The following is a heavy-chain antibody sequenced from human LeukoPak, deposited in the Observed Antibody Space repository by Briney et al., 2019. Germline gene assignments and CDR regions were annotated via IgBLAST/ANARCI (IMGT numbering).Heavy chain of an antibody. Sequence: GGSLRLSCVGSGFSISNYWMSWVRQTLGKGLEWVASIKLSINMDSVSEKHYVDAVKGRFTISRDNSRNSIYLDMNSLRAEDTAVYYCASPTIFGIYYMDVWGKGTTVTVSS. CDR1: GFSISNYW. J-gene: IGHJ6*03. V-gene: IGHV3-7*01. CDR2: IKLSINMDSVSEK. CDR3: ASPTIFGIYYMDV. D-gene: IGHD3-3*01.